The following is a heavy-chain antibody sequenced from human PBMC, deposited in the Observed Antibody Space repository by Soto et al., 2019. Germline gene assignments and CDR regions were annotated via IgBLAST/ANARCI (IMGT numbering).Heavy chain of an antibody. CDR2: ISAYNGNT. Sequence: QVQLVQSGAEVKKPGASVKVSCKASGYTFTSYGISWVRQAPGQGLEWMGWISAYNGNTNYAQKLQGRVTMTTDTSTSTDYMELRSLRSDDTAVYYCARTGGAYYYESSGYYDYWGQGTLVTVSS. D-gene: IGHD3-22*01. CDR3: ARTGGAYYYESSGYYDY. CDR1: GYTFTSYG. V-gene: IGHV1-18*01. J-gene: IGHJ4*02.